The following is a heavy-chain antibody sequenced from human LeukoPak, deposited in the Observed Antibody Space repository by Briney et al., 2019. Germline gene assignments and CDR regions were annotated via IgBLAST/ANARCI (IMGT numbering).Heavy chain of an antibody. V-gene: IGHV3-30*18. CDR1: GFTFSSYG. D-gene: IGHD2-21*02. Sequence: PGRSLRLSCAASGFTFSSYGMHWVRQAPGKGLEWVAVISYDGSNKYYADSVKGRFTISRDNSKNTLYLQMNSLRAGDTAVYYCAKPRRVTYYYYMDVWGKGTTVTVSS. CDR3: AKPRRVTYYYYMDV. CDR2: ISYDGSNK. J-gene: IGHJ6*03.